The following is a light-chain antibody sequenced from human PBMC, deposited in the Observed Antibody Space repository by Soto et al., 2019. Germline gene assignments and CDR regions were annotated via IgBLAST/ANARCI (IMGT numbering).Light chain of an antibody. CDR1: SSDVGGYNY. Sequence: QSSLTQPRSVSGSPGQSVTISCTGASSDVGGYNYVSWYQQHPGKAPKLMIYDVSKRPSGVPDRFSGSKSGNTASLTISGLQTEDEADYYCCSYARRYTYVLGNGTKVTVL. CDR2: DVS. V-gene: IGLV2-11*01. CDR3: CSYARRYTYV. J-gene: IGLJ1*01.